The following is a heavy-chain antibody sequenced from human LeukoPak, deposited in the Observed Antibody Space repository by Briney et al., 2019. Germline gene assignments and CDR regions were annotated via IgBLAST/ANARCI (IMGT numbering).Heavy chain of an antibody. CDR2: ISSRGSTI. CDR3: ARYYQYNWFDP. Sequence: GGSLRLSCAASGFTFSSYWMSWVRQAPGKGLEWVSSISSRGSTIYYVDSVKGRFTISRDNAKNSLYLQMNSLRAEDTAVYYCARYYQYNWFDPWGQGTLVTVSS. V-gene: IGHV3-48*04. CDR1: GFTFSSYW. D-gene: IGHD2-2*01. J-gene: IGHJ5*02.